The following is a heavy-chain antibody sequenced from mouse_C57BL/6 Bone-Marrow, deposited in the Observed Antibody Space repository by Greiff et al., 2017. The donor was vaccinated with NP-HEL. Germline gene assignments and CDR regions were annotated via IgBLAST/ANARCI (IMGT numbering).Heavy chain of an antibody. J-gene: IGHJ2*01. CDR2: IDPNSGGT. Sequence: QVQQQPGAELVKPGASVKLSCKASGYTFTSYWMHWVKQRPGRGLEWIGRIDPNSGGTKYNEKFKSKATLTVDKPSSTAYMQLSSLTSEDSAVYYCATDYGSSPYYFDYWGQGTTLTVSS. CDR1: GYTFTSYW. D-gene: IGHD1-1*01. CDR3: ATDYGSSPYYFDY. V-gene: IGHV1-72*01.